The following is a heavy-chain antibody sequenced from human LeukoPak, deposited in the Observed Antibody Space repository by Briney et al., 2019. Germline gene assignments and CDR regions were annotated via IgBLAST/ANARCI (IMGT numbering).Heavy chain of an antibody. CDR2: ISSSGRTK. D-gene: IGHD6-13*01. CDR1: GFTFSSYE. V-gene: IGHV3-48*03. Sequence: EGSLRLSCAASGFTFSSYEMNWVRQAPGKGLEWVSYISSSGRTKYYADSVKGRFTISRDNAKNSLYLQMHSLRAEDTAVYYCAREGGIAAAGTGAFDIWGQGTMVTVSS. CDR3: AREGGIAAAGTGAFDI. J-gene: IGHJ3*02.